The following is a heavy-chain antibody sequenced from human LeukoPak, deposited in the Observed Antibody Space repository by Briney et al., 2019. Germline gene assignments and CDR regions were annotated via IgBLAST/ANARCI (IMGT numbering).Heavy chain of an antibody. CDR1: GYTFTCYY. CDR3: AREDIVVVPAASFGMDV. V-gene: IGHV1-2*02. J-gene: IGHJ6*02. CDR2: INPNSGGT. Sequence: GASVKVSCKASGYTFTCYYMHWVRQAPGQGLEWMGWINPNSGGTNYAQKFQGRVTMTRDTSISTAYMELSRLRSDDTAVYYCAREDIVVVPAASFGMDVWGQGTTVTVSS. D-gene: IGHD2-2*01.